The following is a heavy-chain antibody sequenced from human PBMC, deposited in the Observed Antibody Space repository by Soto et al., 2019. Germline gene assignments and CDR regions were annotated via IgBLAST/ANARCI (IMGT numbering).Heavy chain of an antibody. CDR1: GFTFSSYA. CDR2: ISGSGGST. D-gene: IGHD3-3*01. Sequence: GGSLRLSCAASGFTFSSYAMSWVRQAPGKGLEWVSAISGSGGSTYYADSVKGRFTISRDNSKNTLYLQMNSLRAEDTAVYYCAKDVGIGRDFWSGYYRRFAYWGQGTLVTVSS. J-gene: IGHJ4*02. V-gene: IGHV3-23*01. CDR3: AKDVGIGRDFWSGYYRRFAY.